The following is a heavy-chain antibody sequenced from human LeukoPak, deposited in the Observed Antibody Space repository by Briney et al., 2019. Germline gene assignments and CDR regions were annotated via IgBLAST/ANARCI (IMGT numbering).Heavy chain of an antibody. CDR2: ISGSGGST. Sequence: GGSLRLACAASGFTFSSYAMSWVRQAPGKGLEWVSAISGSGGSTYYADSVKGRSTISRDNSKNTLYLQMNSPRAEDTAVYYCAKGGRRYFAWLYGRTLDYWGQGTLVTVSS. D-gene: IGHD3-9*01. CDR1: GFTFSSYA. V-gene: IGHV3-23*01. CDR3: AKGGRRYFAWLYGRTLDY. J-gene: IGHJ4*02.